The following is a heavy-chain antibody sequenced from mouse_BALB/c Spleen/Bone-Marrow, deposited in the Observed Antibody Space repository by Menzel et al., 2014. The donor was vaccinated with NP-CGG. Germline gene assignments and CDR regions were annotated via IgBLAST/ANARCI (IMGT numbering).Heavy chain of an antibody. CDR1: GYTFTDYE. J-gene: IGHJ2*01. V-gene: IGHV1-15*01. CDR3: TRREAYYRYDGDFDY. CDR2: IDTATTGT. D-gene: IGHD2-14*01. Sequence: VQLQQSGAELVRPGASVTLSCKASGYTFTDYEMHWVKQTPLKGREWIGDIDTATTGTACNQKFKGKATLIADKSSSTAYMELRSLTSEDSAVHYCTRREAYYRYDGDFDYWGQGTTLTVSS.